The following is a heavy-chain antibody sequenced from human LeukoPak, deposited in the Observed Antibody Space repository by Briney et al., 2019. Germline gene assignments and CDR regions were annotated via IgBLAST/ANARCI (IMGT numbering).Heavy chain of an antibody. CDR2: IYYSGST. CDR3: ARAARWFDP. J-gene: IGHJ5*02. CDR1: GGSISSYY. V-gene: IGHV4-59*01. Sequence: PSETLSLTCTVSGGSISSYYWSWIRQPPGKGLEWIGYIYYSGSTNYKPSLKSRVTISVDTSKNQFSLKLSSVTAADTAVYYCARAARWFDPWGQGTLVTVSS.